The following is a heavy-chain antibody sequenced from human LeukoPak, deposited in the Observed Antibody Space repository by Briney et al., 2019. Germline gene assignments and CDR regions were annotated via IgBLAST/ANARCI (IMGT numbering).Heavy chain of an antibody. CDR2: IYSGGMT. CDR1: GGSISSGDYY. J-gene: IGHJ4*02. Sequence: SETLSLTCTVTGGSISSGDYYWSCLRQPPGKGLEWIASIYSGGMTFYSPSLKSRLTISADTSRNHFSLRLSSVTAADTALYFCARHFDRPTAYFDSWGQGSLVTVSS. V-gene: IGHV4-39*01. CDR3: ARHFDRPTAYFDS.